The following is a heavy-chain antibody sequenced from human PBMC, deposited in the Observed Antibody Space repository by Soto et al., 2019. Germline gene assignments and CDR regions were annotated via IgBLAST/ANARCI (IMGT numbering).Heavy chain of an antibody. CDR1: GYSFTSYW. CDR2: IYPGDSDT. D-gene: IGHD3-22*01. V-gene: IGHV5-51*01. J-gene: IGHJ3*02. Sequence: GESLKISCQGSGYSFTSYWIGCVRQMPWKGLEWMGLIYPGDSDTRYSPSFQGQVTISADKSISTAYLQWSSLKASDTAMYYCASHGGDSSGYYPRLKAFDIWGQGTMVTVSS. CDR3: ASHGGDSSGYYPRLKAFDI.